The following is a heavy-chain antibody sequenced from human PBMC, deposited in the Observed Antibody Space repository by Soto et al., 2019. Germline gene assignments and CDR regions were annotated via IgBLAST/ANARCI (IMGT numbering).Heavy chain of an antibody. CDR2: INAGNGNT. V-gene: IGHV1-3*01. CDR3: ARGDILTGYTQIDY. D-gene: IGHD3-9*01. CDR1: GYTFTSYA. Sequence: ASVKVSCKASGYTFTSYAMHWVRQAPGQRLEWMGWINAGNGNTKYSQKFQGRVTITRDTSASTAYMGLSSLRSEDTAVYYCARGDILTGYTQIDYWGQGTLVTVSS. J-gene: IGHJ4*02.